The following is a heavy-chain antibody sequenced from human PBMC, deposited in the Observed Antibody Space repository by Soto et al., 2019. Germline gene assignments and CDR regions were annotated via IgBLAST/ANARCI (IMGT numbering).Heavy chain of an antibody. CDR2: ISAYNGNT. Sequence: GASVKVSCKASGYTFTSYGISWVRQAPGQGLEWMGWISAYNGNTNYAQKLQGRVTMTTDTSTSTAYMELRSLRSDDTAVYYCARDQLPYYYYYGMDVWGQGTTVTVSS. V-gene: IGHV1-18*04. J-gene: IGHJ6*02. CDR3: ARDQLPYYYYYGMDV. CDR1: GYTFTSYG.